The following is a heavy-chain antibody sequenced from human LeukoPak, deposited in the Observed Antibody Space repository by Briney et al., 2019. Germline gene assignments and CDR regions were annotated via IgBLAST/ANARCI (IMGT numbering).Heavy chain of an antibody. CDR2: ITTGRGET. CDR1: GYTFTDYA. V-gene: IGHV1-3*04. CDR3: ARANLGDYYYYYMDV. J-gene: IGHJ6*03. Sequence: ASVKVSCKASGYTFTDYALHWVRQAPGQSLEWMGWITTGRGETRYSQDFQRRITLTRDKSANTAYMELRSLRSDDTAVYYCARANLGDYYYYYMDVWGKGTTVTVSS.